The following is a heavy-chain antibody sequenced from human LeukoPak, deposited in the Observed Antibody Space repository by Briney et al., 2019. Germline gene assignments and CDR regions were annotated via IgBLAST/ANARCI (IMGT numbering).Heavy chain of an antibody. CDR2: IKQDGSEK. D-gene: IGHD3-3*01. V-gene: IGHV3-7*01. Sequence: PGGSLRLSCAASGFTFSSYWMSWVRQAPGKGLEWVANIKQDGSEKYYVDSVKGRFTISRDNAKNSLYLQMKSLRAEDTAVYYCARDKSTYYDFWSGYFRGSDPWGQGTLVTVSS. CDR3: ARDKSTYYDFWSGYFRGSDP. J-gene: IGHJ5*02. CDR1: GFTFSSYW.